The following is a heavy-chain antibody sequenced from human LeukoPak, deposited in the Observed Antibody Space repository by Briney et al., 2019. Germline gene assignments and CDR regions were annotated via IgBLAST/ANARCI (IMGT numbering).Heavy chain of an antibody. CDR1: GFTFSIHA. J-gene: IGHJ4*02. Sequence: PGRSLRLSCAASGFTFSIHAVHWVRQAPGKGLEWVAAISDDGTNAYYADSVKGRFAVSRDNSKNTLYLQMNSLRAEDTAVYYCVRDGGGHGWNYPLDYWGQGTLVTVSS. D-gene: IGHD5-24*01. V-gene: IGHV3-30*09. CDR3: VRDGGGHGWNYPLDY. CDR2: ISDDGTNA.